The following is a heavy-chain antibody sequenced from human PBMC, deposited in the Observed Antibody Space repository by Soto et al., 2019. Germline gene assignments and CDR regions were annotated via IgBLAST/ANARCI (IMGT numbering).Heavy chain of an antibody. V-gene: IGHV4-30-4*01. CDR2: IYYSGST. CDR3: ARDSTFTMIGEDAFDI. CDR1: GGSISSGDYY. D-gene: IGHD3-22*01. J-gene: IGHJ3*02. Sequence: SETLSLTCTVSGGSISSGDYYWSWIRQPPGKGLEWIGYIYYSGSTYYNPPLKSRVTISVDTSKNQFSLKLSSVTAADTAVYYCARDSTFTMIGEDAFDIWGQGTMVTVSS.